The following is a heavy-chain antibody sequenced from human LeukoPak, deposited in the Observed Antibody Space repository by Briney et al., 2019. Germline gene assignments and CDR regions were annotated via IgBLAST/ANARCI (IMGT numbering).Heavy chain of an antibody. D-gene: IGHD3-22*01. J-gene: IGHJ4*02. CDR3: ARDGHRRYYYESSDYRFDY. Sequence: ASVKVSCKASGYTFTSYGLSWVRQAPGQGLAWMGWISGYNGNANYAQKFQGRVTMTTDTSTSTAYMELRSLRSDDTAVYYCARDGHRRYYYESSDYRFDYWGQGTLVTVSS. CDR2: ISGYNGNA. CDR1: GYTFTSYG. V-gene: IGHV1-18*01.